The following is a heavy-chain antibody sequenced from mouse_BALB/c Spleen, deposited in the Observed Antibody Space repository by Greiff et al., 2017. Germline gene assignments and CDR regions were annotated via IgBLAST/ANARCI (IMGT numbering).Heavy chain of an antibody. CDR3: ASYDGYYEGFAY. J-gene: IGHJ3*01. D-gene: IGHD2-3*01. Sequence: EVQLVESGPGLVKPSQSLSLTCTVTGYSITSDYAWNWIRQFPGNKLEWMGYISYSGSTSYNPSLKSRISITRDTSKNQFFLQLNSVTTEDTATYYCASYDGYYEGFAYWGQGTLVTVSA. CDR1: GYSITSDYA. V-gene: IGHV3-2*02. CDR2: ISYSGST.